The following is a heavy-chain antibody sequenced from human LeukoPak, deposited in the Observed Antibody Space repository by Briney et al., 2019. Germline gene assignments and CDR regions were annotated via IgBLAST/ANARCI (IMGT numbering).Heavy chain of an antibody. CDR1: GDSISTYY. V-gene: IGHV4-4*07. D-gene: IGHD2-8*01. J-gene: IGHJ4*02. CDR3: ARGPLYRRSPDY. Sequence: PSETLSLTCTVSGDSISTYYWSWIRQSAGKGLEWIGRIYTSGSTNYNPSLKSRVTMSVDTSKNQFSLKLSSVTAADTAVYYCARGPLYRRSPDYWGQGTLVTVSS. CDR2: IYTSGST.